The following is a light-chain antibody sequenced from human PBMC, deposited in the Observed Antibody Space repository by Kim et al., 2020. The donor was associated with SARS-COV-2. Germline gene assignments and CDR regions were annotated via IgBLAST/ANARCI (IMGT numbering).Light chain of an antibody. Sequence: ALGQTVRITCQGDSHKSYYASWYQQKPGQATVLVIYGKNNRPSGIPDRFSVSSSGNTASLTITGAQAEDEADYYCNSRDSSGNHWVFGVGTKLTVL. J-gene: IGLJ3*02. V-gene: IGLV3-19*01. CDR3: NSRDSSGNHWV. CDR1: SHKSYY. CDR2: GKN.